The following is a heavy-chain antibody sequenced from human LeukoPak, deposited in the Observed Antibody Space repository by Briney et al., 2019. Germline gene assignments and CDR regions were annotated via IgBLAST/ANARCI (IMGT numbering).Heavy chain of an antibody. D-gene: IGHD3-22*01. V-gene: IGHV3-43*02. J-gene: IGHJ4*02. Sequence: PGGALRLSCAASGFTFDDYALHGVRQAPGRGLEGVSRMRGDNSSQYCGDSVNVQFTVSRYNSKNSLYLQMNSLRTEDLALYDCAKDGGYDSSGYPDYWGQGTLVTVSS. CDR1: GFTFDDYA. CDR3: AKDGGYDSSGYPDY. CDR2: MRGDNSSQ.